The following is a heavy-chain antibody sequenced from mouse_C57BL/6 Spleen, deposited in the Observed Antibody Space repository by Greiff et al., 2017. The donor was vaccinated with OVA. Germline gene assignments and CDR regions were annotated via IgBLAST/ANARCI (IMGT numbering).Heavy chain of an antibody. CDR1: GYSITSGYY. CDR3: ARCLYYFDD. V-gene: IGHV3-6*01. J-gene: IGHJ2*01. CDR2: ISYDGSN. Sequence: EVQRVESGPGLVKPSQSLSLPCSVTGYSITSGYYWNWIRQFPGNKLEWMGYISYDGSNNYNPSLKNRISITRDTSKNQFFLKLNSVTTEDTATYYCARCLYYFDDWGQGTTLTVSS.